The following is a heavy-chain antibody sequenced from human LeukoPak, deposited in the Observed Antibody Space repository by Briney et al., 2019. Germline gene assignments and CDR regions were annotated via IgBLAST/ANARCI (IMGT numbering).Heavy chain of an antibody. V-gene: IGHV3-30*02. CDR1: GFTFSSYG. CDR3: AKAGTVISQSIAAAGYVDY. CDR2: IRYDGSNK. J-gene: IGHJ4*02. Sequence: GGSLRLSCAASGFTFSSYGMHWVRQAPGKGLEWVAFIRYDGSNKYYADSVKGRFTISRDNSKNTLYLQMNSLRAEDTAVYYCAKAGTVISQSIAAAGYVDYWGQGTLVTVSS. D-gene: IGHD6-13*01.